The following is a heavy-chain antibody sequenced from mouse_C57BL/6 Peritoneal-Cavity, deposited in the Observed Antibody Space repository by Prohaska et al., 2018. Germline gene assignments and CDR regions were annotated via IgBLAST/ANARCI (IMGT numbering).Heavy chain of an antibody. D-gene: IGHD2-4*01. CDR2: INTYSGVP. CDR3: ANIYYDYDVPYYFDY. J-gene: IGHJ2*01. CDR1: GYTFTTYG. V-gene: IGHV9-3*01. Sequence: QIQLVQSGPELKKPGETVKISCKASGYTFTTYGMSWVKQAPGKGLKWMGWINTYSGVPTYADDFKGRFAFSLETSASTAYLQINNLKNEDTATYFCANIYYDYDVPYYFDYWGQGTTLTVPS.